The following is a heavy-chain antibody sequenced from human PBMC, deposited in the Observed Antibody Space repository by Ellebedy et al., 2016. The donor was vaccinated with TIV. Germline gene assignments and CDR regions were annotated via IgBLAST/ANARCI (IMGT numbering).Heavy chain of an antibody. Sequence: GESLKISCEASGFTFSSYEMNWVRQAPGKGLEWVSYIGRSGIMFYADSVKGRFTISRDNAQNALYLQMSSLGAEDTAVYYCASFYGRTNSEYTGNSDYWGQGILVTVSS. CDR2: IGRSGIM. V-gene: IGHV3-48*03. CDR1: GFTFSSYE. J-gene: IGHJ4*02. CDR3: ASFYGRTNSEYTGNSDY. D-gene: IGHD6-6*01.